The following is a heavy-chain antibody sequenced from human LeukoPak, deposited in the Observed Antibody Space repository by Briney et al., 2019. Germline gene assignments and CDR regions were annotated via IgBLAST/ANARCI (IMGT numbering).Heavy chain of an antibody. V-gene: IGHV4-61*02. CDR2: IYTCGST. CDR3: ARDRCYASGNCYIAY. CDR1: GGSISSGSYY. Sequence: SETLSLTCTVSGGSISSGSYYWSWIRQPAGKGLEWLGRIYTCGSTNYNPSLKSRVTILVDTSKNQFSLTLNSVTAADTAVYYCARDRCYASGNCYIAYWGQGTLVTVSS. D-gene: IGHD3-10*01. J-gene: IGHJ4*02.